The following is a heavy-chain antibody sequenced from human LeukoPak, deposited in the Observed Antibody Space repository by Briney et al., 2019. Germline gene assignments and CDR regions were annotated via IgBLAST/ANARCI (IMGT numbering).Heavy chain of an antibody. CDR2: ISGGGGGT. D-gene: IGHD3-16*01. V-gene: IGHV3-23*01. J-gene: IGHJ4*02. CDR1: GFTFSGYA. CDR3: ARSPFGGTSYLYYFDY. Sequence: GGSLRLSCAASGFTFSGYAISWVRQPPGKGLEWVSAISGGGGGTYYADSVKGRFTISRDNSKNTMYLQMNSLRAEDTAVYYCARSPFGGTSYLYYFDYWGQGTLVTVSS.